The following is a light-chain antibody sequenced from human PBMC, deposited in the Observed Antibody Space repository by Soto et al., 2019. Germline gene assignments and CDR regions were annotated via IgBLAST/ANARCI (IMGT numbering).Light chain of an antibody. CDR1: QSVSRNY. CDR3: QQYGDSPRT. J-gene: IGKJ1*01. V-gene: IGKV3-20*01. Sequence: EIVLTQSPGTLSLSPGERATLSCRASQSVSRNYLAWYQQRPGQAPRLLIYDAFNRATGIPDRFSGRGSGTDFTLTISRLEPEDFAVNYCQQYGDSPRTFGQGTKVEIK. CDR2: DAF.